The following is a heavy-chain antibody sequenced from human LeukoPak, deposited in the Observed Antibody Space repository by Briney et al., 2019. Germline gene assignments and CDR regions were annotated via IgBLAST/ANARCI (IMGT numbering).Heavy chain of an antibody. CDR1: GFTFSSYA. D-gene: IGHD3-3*01. V-gene: IGHV3-23*01. J-gene: IGHJ5*02. Sequence: PGASLRLSCAASGFTFSSYAMSWVRQAPGMGLEWVSAISGSGGSTYYADSVKGRFTISRDNSKNTLYLQMNSLRAEDTAVYYCAKDLRFFTNWFDPWGQGTLVTVSS. CDR2: ISGSGGST. CDR3: AKDLRFFTNWFDP.